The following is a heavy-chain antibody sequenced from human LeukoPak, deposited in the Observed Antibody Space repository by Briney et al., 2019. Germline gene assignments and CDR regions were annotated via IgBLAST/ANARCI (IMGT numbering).Heavy chain of an antibody. CDR2: ITGSVVST. Sequence: PGGSLRLSCAASGSTFSSCAMSWVRQAPGKGLEWVSAITGSVVSTYYADSVKGRFTISRDNSKNTLYLQMNSLRAEDTAVYYCAKHDYGDFLDYWGQGTLVTVSS. CDR3: AKHDYGDFLDY. V-gene: IGHV3-23*01. CDR1: GSTFSSCA. D-gene: IGHD4-17*01. J-gene: IGHJ4*02.